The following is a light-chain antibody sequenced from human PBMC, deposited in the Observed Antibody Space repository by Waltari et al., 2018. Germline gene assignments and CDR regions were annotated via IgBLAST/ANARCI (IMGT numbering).Light chain of an antibody. CDR2: SNS. J-gene: IGLJ1*01. Sequence: QAVLTQPPSASGTLGQRVTMSCSGSRSNIGSNTVNWYKQLPGPAPKLLIHSNSQRPSGVPDRFSGSKSGTSASLAISGLQSEDEADYYCASWDDSLDGYVFGTATKVSVL. CDR3: ASWDDSLDGYV. CDR1: RSNIGSNT. V-gene: IGLV1-44*01.